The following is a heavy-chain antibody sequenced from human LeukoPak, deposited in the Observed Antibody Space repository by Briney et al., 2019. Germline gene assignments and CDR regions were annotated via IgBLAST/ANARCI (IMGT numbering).Heavy chain of an antibody. V-gene: IGHV3-48*01. CDR1: GFTFNIYS. CDR2: ISSSSTTI. CDR3: ARAPTGYVDY. Sequence: GGSLRLSCAASGFTFNIYSMTWVRQAPGKGLEWISYISSSSTTIYYADSVKGRFIISRDNAKNSLSLQVNSLRAEDTAVYYCARAPTGYVDYWGQGTLVTVSS. D-gene: IGHD3-9*01. J-gene: IGHJ4*02.